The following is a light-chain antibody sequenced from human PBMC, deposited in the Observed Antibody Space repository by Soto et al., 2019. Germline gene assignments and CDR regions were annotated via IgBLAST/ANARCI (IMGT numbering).Light chain of an antibody. Sequence: QSALTQPASVSGSPGQSITISCTGTSSDVGGYNYVSWYQQHPGKAPKLMIYEVSNRPSGVSNRFCGAKSGNTASLTISGLQAEDEADYYCSSYTSSSTLEFGGGTE. V-gene: IGLV2-14*01. CDR3: SSYTSSSTLE. J-gene: IGLJ3*02. CDR1: SSDVGGYNY. CDR2: EVS.